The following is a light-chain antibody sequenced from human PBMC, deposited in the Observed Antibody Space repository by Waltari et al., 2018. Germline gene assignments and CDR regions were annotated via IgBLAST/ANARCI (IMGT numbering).Light chain of an antibody. Sequence: SALTQPDSVSGSPGQSITISCSGISRVSGRFNYASWYQQHPVEAPNVIIYDVTNRPSGVSNRFSGSKSGSSASLTISGLQPEDEADYYCSSFTSSTTGIFGGGTKLTVL. CDR1: SRVSGRFNY. CDR2: DVT. V-gene: IGLV2-14*03. J-gene: IGLJ2*01. CDR3: SSFTSSTTGI.